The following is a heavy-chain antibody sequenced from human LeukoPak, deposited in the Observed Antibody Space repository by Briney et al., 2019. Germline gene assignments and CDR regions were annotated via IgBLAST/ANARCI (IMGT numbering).Heavy chain of an antibody. D-gene: IGHD5-18*01. Sequence: KSSETLSLTCAVYGGSFSGYYWSWIRQPPGKGLEWIGEINHSGSTNYNPSLKSRVTISVDTSKNQFSLKLSSVTAADTAVYYCARAYVEMVTIIYWYFDLWGRGTLVTVSS. CDR2: INHSGST. V-gene: IGHV4-34*01. J-gene: IGHJ2*01. CDR1: GGSFSGYY. CDR3: ARAYVEMVTIIYWYFDL.